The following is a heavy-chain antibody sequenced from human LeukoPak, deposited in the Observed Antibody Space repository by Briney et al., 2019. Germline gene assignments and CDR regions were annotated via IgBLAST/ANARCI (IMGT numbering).Heavy chain of an antibody. D-gene: IGHD3-10*01. J-gene: IGHJ4*02. CDR1: GFTFSSYS. CDR2: IYSGGTT. Sequence: GGSLRLSCAASGFTFSSYSMNWVRQAPGKGLEWVSVIYSGGTTYYADSVKGRFTISRDNSKNTLFPQMNSLRAEDTAVYYCARDGPIYGSGSYDYWGQGTLVTVSS. V-gene: IGHV3-66*01. CDR3: ARDGPIYGSGSYDY.